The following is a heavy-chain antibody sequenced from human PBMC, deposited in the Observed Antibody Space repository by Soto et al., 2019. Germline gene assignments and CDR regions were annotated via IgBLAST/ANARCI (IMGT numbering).Heavy chain of an antibody. J-gene: IGHJ6*02. D-gene: IGHD3-16*01. Sequence: GSSVKVSCKASGGTFSSHAISWVRQAPGQRLDWMGGIIPFFKATNYAQKFQGRVTITADDSTSTAYMDLYSLRSEDTAVYYRARDVPLKYYDCTVSDYAMDVWGQGTTVTVSS. CDR2: IIPFFKAT. V-gene: IGHV1-69*13. CDR1: GGTFSSHA. CDR3: ARDVPLKYYDCTVSDYAMDV.